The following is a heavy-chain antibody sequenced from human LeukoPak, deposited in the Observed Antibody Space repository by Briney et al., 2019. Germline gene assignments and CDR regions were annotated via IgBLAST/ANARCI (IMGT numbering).Heavy chain of an antibody. Sequence: PGRSLRLSCAASGFTFSSYAMHWFRQAPGKGLEWVAVISYDGSNKYYADSVKGRFTISRDNSKNTLYLQMNSLRAEDTAVYYCARSKGSGSQSSGNWFDPWGQGTLVTVSS. CDR3: ARSKGSGSQSSGNWFDP. CDR1: GFTFSSYA. V-gene: IGHV3-30*04. CDR2: ISYDGSNK. D-gene: IGHD3-10*01. J-gene: IGHJ5*02.